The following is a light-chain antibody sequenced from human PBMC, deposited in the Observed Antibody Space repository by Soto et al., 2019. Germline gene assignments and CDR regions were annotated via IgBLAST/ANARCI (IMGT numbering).Light chain of an antibody. Sequence: QTVVTQEPSVSVSPGGTVTLTCGLNSGSVSTSYYPSWYQQTPGQSPRTLIYSTNTPSSGVPDRFSGSILGNKAALTITGAQADDESDYYCVLYMSSGISVFGGGTKLTVL. J-gene: IGLJ2*01. CDR1: SGSVSTSYY. CDR3: VLYMSSGISV. CDR2: STN. V-gene: IGLV8-61*01.